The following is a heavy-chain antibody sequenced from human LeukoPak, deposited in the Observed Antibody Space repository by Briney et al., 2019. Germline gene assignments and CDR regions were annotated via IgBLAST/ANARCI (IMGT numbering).Heavy chain of an antibody. CDR2: ISGSGGST. J-gene: IGHJ4*02. V-gene: IGHV3-23*01. CDR1: GFTFSSYA. D-gene: IGHD2-15*01. CDR3: SKGLSWYCSGGRCYLDY. Sequence: GGSLRLSCAASGFTFSSYAMSWVRQAPGKGLEWVSAISGSGGSTYYADSVKGRFTISRDNSKNTLYLQMNSLRAEDTAVYYCSKGLSWYCSGGRCYLDYWGQGTLVTVSS.